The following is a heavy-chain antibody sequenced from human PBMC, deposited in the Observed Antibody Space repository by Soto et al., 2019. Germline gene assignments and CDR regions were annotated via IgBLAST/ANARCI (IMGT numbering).Heavy chain of an antibody. J-gene: IGHJ4*02. D-gene: IGHD3-22*01. CDR2: ISGSGGST. CDR1: GFTFSSYA. V-gene: IGHV3-23*01. CDR3: AKDFYDSSGYHPPAFDY. Sequence: GGSLRLSCAASGFTFSSYAMSWVRQAPGKGLEWVSAISGSGGSTYYADSVKGRFTISRDNSKNTLYLQMNSLRDEDTAVYYCAKDFYDSSGYHPPAFDYWGQGTLVTVSS.